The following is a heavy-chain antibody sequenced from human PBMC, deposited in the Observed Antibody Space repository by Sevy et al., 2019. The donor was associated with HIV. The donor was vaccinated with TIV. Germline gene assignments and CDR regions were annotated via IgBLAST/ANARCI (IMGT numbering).Heavy chain of an antibody. Sequence: GGSLRLSCAVSGFTVSSNYMTWVRQAPWKGLEWVSVIYAGGRTLHADSVKGRFTISRDRSKNTLYLQMNNLRVEDTAVYYCARDSSGYGFFDHWGQGTLVTVSS. J-gene: IGHJ4*02. V-gene: IGHV3-53*01. CDR3: ARDSSGYGFFDH. D-gene: IGHD5-12*01. CDR2: IYAGGRT. CDR1: GFTVSSNY.